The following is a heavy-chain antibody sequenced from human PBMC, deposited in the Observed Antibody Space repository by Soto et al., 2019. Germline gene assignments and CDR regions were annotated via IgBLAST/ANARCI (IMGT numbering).Heavy chain of an antibody. J-gene: IGHJ3*02. Sequence: EVQLVESGGGLIQPGGSLRLSCAASGFTVTDNYMTWVRQAPGKGLEWVSLIYTGGSTYYADSVKGRFTISRDNSKNTLYLQMNSLRAEDTAMYYCARGYCTGGSCYFWDAFDIWGQGTMVPVSS. V-gene: IGHV3-53*01. CDR3: ARGYCTGGSCYFWDAFDI. CDR2: IYTGGST. D-gene: IGHD2-15*01. CDR1: GFTVTDNY.